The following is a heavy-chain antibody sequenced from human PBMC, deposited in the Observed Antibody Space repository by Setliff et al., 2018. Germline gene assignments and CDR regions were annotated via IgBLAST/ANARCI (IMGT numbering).Heavy chain of an antibody. CDR2: INHSGST. V-gene: IGHV4-34*01. Sequence: SETLSLTCAVYGGSLSGYYWSWIRQPPGKGLEWIGEINHSGSTNYNPSLKSRVTISVDTSKNQFSLKLSSVTAADTAVYYCARVGHSTYYNFWSGPRGYNWFDPWGQGTLVTVSS. D-gene: IGHD3-3*01. CDR3: ARVGHSTYYNFWSGPRGYNWFDP. CDR1: GGSLSGYY. J-gene: IGHJ5*02.